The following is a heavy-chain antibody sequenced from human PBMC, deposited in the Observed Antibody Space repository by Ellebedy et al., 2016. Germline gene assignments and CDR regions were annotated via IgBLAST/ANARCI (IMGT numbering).Heavy chain of an antibody. CDR2: ARNKAQSYTI. CDR1: GFSFSDHY. J-gene: IGHJ4*02. D-gene: IGHD2-15*01. V-gene: IGHV3-72*01. CDR3: ARGFCGGGTCYCGDV. Sequence: GGSLRLSCVASGFSFSDHYMDWVRQAPGKGLEWIGRARNKAQSYTIEYAASVKGRFSISRDESKNSLFLQMDSLKIEDTAVYYCARGFCGGGTCYCGDVWGQGTLVTVSS.